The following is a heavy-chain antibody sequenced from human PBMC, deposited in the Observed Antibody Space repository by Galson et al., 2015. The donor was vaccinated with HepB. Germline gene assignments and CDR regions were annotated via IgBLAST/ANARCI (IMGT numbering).Heavy chain of an antibody. J-gene: IGHJ4*02. Sequence: SLRLSCAASGFTFGDPYMTWVRQAPGKGLEWVAVMNQDGSARHYVDSVRGRFTISRDNAKHSLYLQLNNLRVEDTAVYFCARGRGFLIDYRGQGTLVSVSS. CDR2: MNQDGSAR. D-gene: IGHD3-3*01. CDR1: GFTFGDPY. CDR3: ARGRGFLIDY. V-gene: IGHV3-7*01.